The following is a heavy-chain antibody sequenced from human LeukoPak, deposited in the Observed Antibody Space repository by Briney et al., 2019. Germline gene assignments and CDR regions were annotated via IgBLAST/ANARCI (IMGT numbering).Heavy chain of an antibody. V-gene: IGHV4-39*07. J-gene: IGHJ4*02. D-gene: IGHD3-22*01. CDR3: ARSLNKYYYDSSGYKDSEDY. Sequence: PSETLSLTCTVSGGSISSSSYYWGWIRQPPGKGLEWIGSIYYSGSTYYNPSLKSRVTISVDTSKNQFSLKLSSVTAADTAVYYCARSLNKYYYDSSGYKDSEDYWGQGTLVTVSS. CDR1: GGSISSSSYY. CDR2: IYYSGST.